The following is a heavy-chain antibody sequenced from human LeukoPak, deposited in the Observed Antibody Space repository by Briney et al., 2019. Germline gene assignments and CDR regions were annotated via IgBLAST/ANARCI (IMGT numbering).Heavy chain of an antibody. D-gene: IGHD3-3*01. CDR2: IKQDGSEK. CDR1: GGSFSGYY. V-gene: IGHV3-7*01. J-gene: IGHJ4*02. Sequence: ETLSLTCAVYGGSFSGYYWSWIRQAPGKGLEWVANIKQDGSEKYYVDSVKGRFTISRDNAKNSLYLQMNSLRAEDTAVYYCARDDYDFWSGYPALDYWGQGTLVTVSS. CDR3: ARDDYDFWSGYPALDY.